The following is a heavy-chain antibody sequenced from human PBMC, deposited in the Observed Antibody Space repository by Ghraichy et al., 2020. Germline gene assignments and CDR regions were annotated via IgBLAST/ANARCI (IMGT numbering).Heavy chain of an antibody. CDR3: TRDVITFGGVIVRSDY. CDR2: IRSQAYGGTT. V-gene: IGHV3-49*03. D-gene: IGHD3-16*02. J-gene: IGHJ4*02. Sequence: GGSLRLSCTASGFTFGDYALSWSRQAPGKRLEWVGFIRSQAYGGTTEYAASVKGRFTISRDDSKDIAYLQMNSLKAEDTAAYFCTRDVITFGGVIVRSDYWGQGTLVTVSS. CDR1: GFTFGDYA.